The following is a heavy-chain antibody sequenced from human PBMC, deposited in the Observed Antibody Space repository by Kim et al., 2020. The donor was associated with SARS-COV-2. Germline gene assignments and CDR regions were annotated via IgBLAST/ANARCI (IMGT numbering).Heavy chain of an antibody. D-gene: IGHD1-1*01. CDR3: ASPVWNQKGIYYYYGMDV. CDR2: INAGNGNT. CDR1: GYTFTSYA. V-gene: IGHV1-3*01. Sequence: ASVKVSCKASGYTFTSYAMHWVRQAPGQRLEWMGWINAGNGNTKYSQKFQGRVTITRDTSASTAYMELSSLRSEDTAVYYCASPVWNQKGIYYYYGMDVWGQGTTVTVSS. J-gene: IGHJ6*02.